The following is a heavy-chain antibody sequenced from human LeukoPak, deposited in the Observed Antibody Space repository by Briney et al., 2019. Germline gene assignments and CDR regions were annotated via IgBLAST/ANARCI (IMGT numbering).Heavy chain of an antibody. CDR1: GFTFSNYA. D-gene: IGHD2-2*01. Sequence: GGSLRLSCAASGFTFSNYAMHWVRQAPGKGLEWVSSISSSSSYIYYADSVKGRFTISRDNAKNSLYLQMNSLRAEDTAVYYCARVRDIVVVPSPFDYYYGMDVWGQGTTVTVSS. V-gene: IGHV3-21*01. J-gene: IGHJ6*02. CDR3: ARVRDIVVVPSPFDYYYGMDV. CDR2: ISSSSSYI.